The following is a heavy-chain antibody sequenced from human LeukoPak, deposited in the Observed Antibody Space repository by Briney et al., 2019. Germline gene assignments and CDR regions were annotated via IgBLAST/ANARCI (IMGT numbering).Heavy chain of an antibody. Sequence: GGSLRLSCAASGFTVSNNYMNWVRQAPGKGLEWVSVIYKDGSTYYADSVKGRFTVSRDNSKNTLDLQMNSLRAEDTAVYYCARDPGSINGMDVWGQGTMVTVSS. V-gene: IGHV3-66*01. CDR1: GFTVSNNY. J-gene: IGHJ6*02. D-gene: IGHD2/OR15-2a*01. CDR2: IYKDGST. CDR3: ARDPGSINGMDV.